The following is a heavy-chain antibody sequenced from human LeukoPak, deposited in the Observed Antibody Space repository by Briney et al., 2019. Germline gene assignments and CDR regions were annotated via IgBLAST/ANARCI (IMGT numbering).Heavy chain of an antibody. J-gene: IGHJ4*02. CDR3: ARDLTGYFKFDF. Sequence: SQTLSLTCAVSGGSLSNGGCYMNWIRQQPGKGLEWIGYIYRSGSTYYNPSLYNPSLKSRVIMSLYTSKNQFSLKLNSVTAADTAVYYCARDLTGYFKFDFWGQGTLVTVSS. V-gene: IGHV4-31*11. CDR1: GGSLSNGGCY. D-gene: IGHD3-9*01. CDR2: IYRSGST.